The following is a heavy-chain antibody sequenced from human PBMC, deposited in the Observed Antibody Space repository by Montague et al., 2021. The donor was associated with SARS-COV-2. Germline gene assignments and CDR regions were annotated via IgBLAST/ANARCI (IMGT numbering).Heavy chain of an antibody. CDR3: ARGRTGTTFYYYYYYGMDV. CDR1: GGSFSGYY. D-gene: IGHD1-7*01. V-gene: IGHV4-34*01. J-gene: IGHJ6*02. CDR2: INHSGST. Sequence: SETLSLTCAVYGGSFSGYYWSWIRQPPGKGLEWIGEINHSGSTNYNPSLKSRVTISVDTSKNQFSLKLSSVTAADTAVYYCARGRTGTTFYYYYYYGMDVWGQGTQVTVSS.